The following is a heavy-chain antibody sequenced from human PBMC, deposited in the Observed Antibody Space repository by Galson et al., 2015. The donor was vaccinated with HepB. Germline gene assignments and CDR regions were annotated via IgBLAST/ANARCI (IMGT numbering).Heavy chain of an antibody. D-gene: IGHD3-3*01. Sequence: SVKVSCKASGDTFSSYAISWVRQAPGQGLERMGGVIPIFAKAKYALKFQGRVTITADKSTNTAFMELSSLRSEDTAVYYCASANDFWSGYRDACTSRGFDSGGQGTLVTVSS. CDR3: ASANDFWSGYRDACTSRGFDS. J-gene: IGHJ5*01. CDR2: VIPIFAKA. V-gene: IGHV1-69*06. CDR1: GDTFSSYA.